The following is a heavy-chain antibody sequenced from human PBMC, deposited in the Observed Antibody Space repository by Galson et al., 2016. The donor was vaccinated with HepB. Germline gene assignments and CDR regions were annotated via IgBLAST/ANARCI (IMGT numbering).Heavy chain of an antibody. D-gene: IGHD4-11*01. CDR2: IRTKAYRGTT. CDR1: GFTFGDYT. V-gene: IGHV3-49*03. Sequence: SLRLSCAASGFTFGDYTMSWFRQAPGKGLKLVGFIRTKAYRGTTEYAPSVKARFTISRDDSESIAYLQMNSLTTEDTAVYYWTRGYSNFFYFHGMDVWGKGTTVTVSS. CDR3: TRGYSNFFYFHGMDV. J-gene: IGHJ6*04.